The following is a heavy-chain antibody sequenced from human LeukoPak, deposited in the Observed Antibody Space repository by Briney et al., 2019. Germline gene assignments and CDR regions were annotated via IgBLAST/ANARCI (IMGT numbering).Heavy chain of an antibody. Sequence: SQTLSLTCTVSGGSISSGGYYWSWIRQHPGKGLEWIGHIYYSGSTYYNPSLKSRVTISVDTSKNQFSLKLSSVTAADTAVYYCARDSYPDDAFDIWGQGTMVTVSS. CDR2: IYYSGST. V-gene: IGHV4-31*03. J-gene: IGHJ3*02. CDR3: ARDSYPDDAFDI. D-gene: IGHD1-26*01. CDR1: GGSISSGGYY.